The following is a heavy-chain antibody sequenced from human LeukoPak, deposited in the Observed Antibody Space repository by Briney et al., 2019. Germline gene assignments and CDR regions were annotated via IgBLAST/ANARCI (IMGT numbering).Heavy chain of an antibody. V-gene: IGHV3-21*04. CDR1: GFTFSSYS. J-gene: IGHJ4*02. CDR3: ATSTTWALPRFDY. CDR2: ISSSSSYI. D-gene: IGHD1-1*01. Sequence: GGSLRLSCVASGFTFSSYSMNWVRQAPGKGLEWVSSISSSSSYIYYADSVKGRFTISRDNAKNSLYLQMNSLRAEDTAIYYCATSTTWALPRFDYWGQGALVTVSS.